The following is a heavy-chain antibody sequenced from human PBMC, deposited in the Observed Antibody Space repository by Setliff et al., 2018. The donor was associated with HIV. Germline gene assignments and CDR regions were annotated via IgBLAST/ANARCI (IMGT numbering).Heavy chain of an antibody. J-gene: IGHJ3*02. V-gene: IGHV3-7*03. D-gene: IGHD5-18*01. CDR3: ARDDSNGNTDAFDI. CDR1: GFTFSNAW. Sequence: PGGSLRLSCAAAGFTFSNAWMTWVRQAPGKGLEWVARIRNKKNGGTTYYAAPVEGSEKSLVDSVMGRFTISRDNPKNSLYLQMTSLRAEDTAVYYCARDDSNGNTDAFDIWGQGTTVTVSS. CDR2: KKNGGTTYYAAPVEGSEK.